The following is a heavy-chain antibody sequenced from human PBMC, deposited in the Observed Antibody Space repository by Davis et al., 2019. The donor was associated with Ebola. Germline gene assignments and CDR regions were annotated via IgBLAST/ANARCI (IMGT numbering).Heavy chain of an antibody. J-gene: IGHJ6*04. D-gene: IGHD4-17*01. V-gene: IGHV4-28*01. CDR2: ISNSGST. Sequence: MPSETLSLTCAVSGLSTSSRDWWGWIRQTPGKGLEWIGYISNSGSTFYNPSLKGRVSMSVDTSRTQFSLSLRSVTAADTAMYFCARNVEYGDYVHMDVWGKGTTVTVSS. CDR3: ARNVEYGDYVHMDV. CDR1: GLSTSSRDW.